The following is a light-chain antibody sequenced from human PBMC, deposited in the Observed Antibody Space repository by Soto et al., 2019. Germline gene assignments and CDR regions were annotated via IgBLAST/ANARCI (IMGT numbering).Light chain of an antibody. CDR3: QQTYTTPEIT. J-gene: IGKJ5*01. CDR2: DAS. CDR1: QSISSW. V-gene: IGKV1-5*01. Sequence: IQMTQSPSTLSASVGDRVTITCRASQSISSWLAWYQQKPGKAPKLLIYDASSLESGVPSRFSGSGSGTDFTLTISSLQPEDFATYYCQQTYTTPEITFGQGTRLEIK.